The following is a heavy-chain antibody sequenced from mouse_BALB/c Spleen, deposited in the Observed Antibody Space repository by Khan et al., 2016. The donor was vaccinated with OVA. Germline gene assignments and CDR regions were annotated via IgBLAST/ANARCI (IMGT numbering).Heavy chain of an antibody. D-gene: IGHD3-1*01. Sequence: QVQLQQPGAELVKPGASVKMSCKASGYTFTSYTMHWVKQRPGQGLEWIGYINPSSGYINYNQKLKDKATLSADKSSSTAYMQLGSLTSEDSAVYCCARKGTSASKWGEGPTLTVSS. V-gene: IGHV1-4*01. J-gene: IGHJ2*01. CDR3: ARKGTSASK. CDR1: GYTFTSYT. CDR2: INPSSGYI.